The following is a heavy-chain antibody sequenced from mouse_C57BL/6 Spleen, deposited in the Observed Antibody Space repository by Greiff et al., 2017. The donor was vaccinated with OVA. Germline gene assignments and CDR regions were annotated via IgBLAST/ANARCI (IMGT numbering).Heavy chain of an antibody. CDR1: GFTFSDYG. D-gene: IGHD1-1*01. CDR2: ISSGSSTI. Sequence: EVMLVESGGGLVKPGGSLKLSCAASGFTFSDYGMHWVRQAPEKGLEWVAYISSGSSTIYYADTVKGRFTISRDNAKNTLFLQMTSLRSEDTAMYYCARDYYGSSYVDYWYFDVWGTGTTVTVSS. CDR3: ARDYYGSSYVDYWYFDV. V-gene: IGHV5-17*01. J-gene: IGHJ1*03.